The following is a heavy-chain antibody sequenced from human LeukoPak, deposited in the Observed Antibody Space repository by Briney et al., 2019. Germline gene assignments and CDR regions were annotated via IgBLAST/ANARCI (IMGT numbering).Heavy chain of an antibody. D-gene: IGHD6-19*01. V-gene: IGHV3-23*01. CDR3: AKGYSSGWYCFDY. CDR2: ISASGGST. CDR1: GFTFSSYA. Sequence: PPGGSLRLSCAASGFTFSSYAMNWVRQAPGKGLEWVATISASGGSTYYADSVKGRFTISRDNSKNTLYLQMNSLRAEDTAVYYCAKGYSSGWYCFDYWGQGTLVTVSS. J-gene: IGHJ4*02.